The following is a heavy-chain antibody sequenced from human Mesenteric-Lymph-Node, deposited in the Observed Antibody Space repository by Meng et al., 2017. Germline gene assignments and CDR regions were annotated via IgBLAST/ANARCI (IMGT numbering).Heavy chain of an antibody. CDR3: ARTAGRQWLVYYFDY. V-gene: IGHV5-51*01. CDR2: IYPGDSDT. J-gene: IGHJ4*02. CDR1: GYTFTSYW. Sequence: GESLKISCKGSGYTFTSYWIGWVRQMPGKGLEWMGIIYPGDSDTRYSPSFQGQVTISADKSINTAYLQWSSLKASDTAMYYCARTAGRQWLVYYFDYWGQGTLVTVSS. D-gene: IGHD6-19*01.